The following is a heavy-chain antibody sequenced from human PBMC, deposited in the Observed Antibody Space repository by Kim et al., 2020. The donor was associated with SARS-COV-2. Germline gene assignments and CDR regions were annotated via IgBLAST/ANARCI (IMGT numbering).Heavy chain of an antibody. CDR1: RFTFSSYA. CDR3: VRGADRYCSGSDCMLTSAI. CDR2: IWYDGSSK. J-gene: IGHJ4*02. V-gene: IGHV3-33*01. Sequence: GGSLRLSCAASRFTFSSYAMHWVRQAPGKGLEWVAVIWYDGSSKYYADSVKGRFTISRDNSKNTVYLQMNSLRAADTAMFYCVRGADRYCSGSDCMLTSAIWGLGTLVTVSS. D-gene: IGHD2-15*01.